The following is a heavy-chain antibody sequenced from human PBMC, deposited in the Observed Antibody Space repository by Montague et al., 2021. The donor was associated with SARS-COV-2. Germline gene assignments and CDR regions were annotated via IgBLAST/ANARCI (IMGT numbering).Heavy chain of an antibody. CDR1: GASISSRSYY. D-gene: IGHD3-3*01. V-gene: IGHV4-39*01. J-gene: IGHJ4*02. CDR2: KYYSGST. CDR3: ATLPSGITIFGVVQGYYFDD. Sequence: SETLSLTCTVSGASISSRSYYWGWIRQPPGKGLGWIGYKYYSGSTYYNPTLKSRVTIYVDTSKNQLSLKLSSVTAADTALYYCATLPSGITIFGVVQGYYFDDWGQGTLVTVSS.